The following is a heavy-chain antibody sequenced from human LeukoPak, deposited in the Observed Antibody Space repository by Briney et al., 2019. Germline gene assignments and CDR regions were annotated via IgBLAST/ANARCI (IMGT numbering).Heavy chain of an antibody. CDR1: GFTFSSYS. J-gene: IGHJ4*02. V-gene: IGHV3-21*04. Sequence: GGSLGLSCASSGFTFSSYSMNWVRQAPGKGLEWVSSISSSSSYIYYADSVKGRFTISRDNLKNTLYLQMNSLRAEDTAVYYCARGPAGYNWGQGTLVTFSS. CDR3: ARGPAGYN. CDR2: ISSSSSYI. D-gene: IGHD1-1*01.